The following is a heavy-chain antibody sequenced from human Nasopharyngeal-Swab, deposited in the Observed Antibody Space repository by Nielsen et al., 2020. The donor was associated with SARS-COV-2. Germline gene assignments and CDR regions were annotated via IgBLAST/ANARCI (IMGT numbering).Heavy chain of an antibody. CDR1: GGSISSYY. Sequence: SETLSLTCTVSGGSISSYYWSWIRQPPGKGLEWIGYIYYSGSTNYNPSLKSRVTISVDTSKNQFSLKLSSVTAADTAVYYCARELRIGNFDCWGQGTLVTVSS. D-gene: IGHD2-15*01. J-gene: IGHJ4*02. V-gene: IGHV4-59*01. CDR2: IYYSGST. CDR3: ARELRIGNFDC.